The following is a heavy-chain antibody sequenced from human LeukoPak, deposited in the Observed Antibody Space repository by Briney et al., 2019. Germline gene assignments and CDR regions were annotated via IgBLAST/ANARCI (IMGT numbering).Heavy chain of an antibody. CDR3: ARARSSYGYGDAFDI. D-gene: IGHD5-18*01. CDR1: GFTFSSYG. CDR2: ISYHGSNK. J-gene: IGHJ3*02. V-gene: IGHV3-30*03. Sequence: SGGSLRLSCDASGFTFSSYGMHWVRQAPGKGLEWVAAISYHGSNKNYADSVKGRCTISRDNSKNTLYLQVNSLRAEDTAVYYCARARSSYGYGDAFDIWGQGTMVTVSS.